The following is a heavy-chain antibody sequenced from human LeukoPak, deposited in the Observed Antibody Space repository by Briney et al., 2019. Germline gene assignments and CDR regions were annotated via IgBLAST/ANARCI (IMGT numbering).Heavy chain of an antibody. V-gene: IGHV3-53*01. J-gene: IGHJ4*02. CDR1: GFIVSSNY. CDR3: ARSRYSSSWFDY. D-gene: IGHD6-13*01. Sequence: PGGSLRLSCAASGFIVSSNYMSWVRQAPGKGLEWVSVIYGGGSTYYADSVKGRFTISRDNSKNTLYPQMNSLRAEDTAVYYCARSRYSSSWFDYWGQGTLVTVSS. CDR2: IYGGGST.